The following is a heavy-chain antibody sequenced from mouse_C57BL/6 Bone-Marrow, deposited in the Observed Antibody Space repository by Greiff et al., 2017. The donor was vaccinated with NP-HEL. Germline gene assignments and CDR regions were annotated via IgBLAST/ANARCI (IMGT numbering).Heavy chain of an antibody. Sequence: EVKLVESGGGLVQPGGSMKLSCVASGFTFSNYWMNWVRQSPEKGLEWVAQIRLKSDNYATHYAESVKGRFTISRDDSKSSVYLQMNNLRAEDTGIYYCTDFYDYQFAYWGQGTLVTVSA. CDR3: TDFYDYQFAY. D-gene: IGHD2-4*01. J-gene: IGHJ3*01. CDR1: GFTFSNYW. CDR2: IRLKSDNYAT. V-gene: IGHV6-3*01.